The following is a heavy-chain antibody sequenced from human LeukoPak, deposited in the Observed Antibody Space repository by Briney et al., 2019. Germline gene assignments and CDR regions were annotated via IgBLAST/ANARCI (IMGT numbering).Heavy chain of an antibody. CDR1: GFTVSSNS. J-gene: IGHJ4*02. CDR3: ARDPPYDILTGYQYYFDY. CDR2: IYSGGST. V-gene: IGHV3-66*01. Sequence: GGSLRLSCTVSGFTVSSNSMSWVRQAPGKGLEWVSVIYSGGSTYYADSVKGRFTISRDNSKNTLYLQMNSLRAEDTAVYYCARDPPYDILTGYQYYFDYWGQGTLVTVSS. D-gene: IGHD3-9*01.